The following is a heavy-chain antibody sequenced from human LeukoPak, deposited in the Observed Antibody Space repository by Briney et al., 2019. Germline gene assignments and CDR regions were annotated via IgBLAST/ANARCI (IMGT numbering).Heavy chain of an antibody. CDR2: IYYNGYT. Sequence: SETLSLTCTVSGGSIGTYYWSWIRQPPGKGLEWIGYIYYNGYTDYNPSLKSRVTISVDTSKNQFSLKLSSVTAADTAVYYCAGYCSSTSCYGNTPPHWGQGTLVTVSS. J-gene: IGHJ4*02. V-gene: IGHV4-59*01. D-gene: IGHD2-2*01. CDR3: AGYCSSTSCYGNTPPH. CDR1: GGSIGTYY.